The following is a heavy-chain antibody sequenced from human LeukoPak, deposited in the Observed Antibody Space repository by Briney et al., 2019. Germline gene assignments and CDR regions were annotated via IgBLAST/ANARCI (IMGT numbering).Heavy chain of an antibody. D-gene: IGHD1-26*01. J-gene: IGHJ3*02. Sequence: ASVKVSCKASGYTFTDYYIHWVRQAPGQGLEWMGWINPNSGGTNYAQKFQGRVTMTRDTSISTAYMELSRLRSDDTAVYYCARVRLWELQVTYPDVDVFDIWGQGTMVTVSS. CDR2: INPNSGGT. CDR1: GYTFTDYY. CDR3: ARVRLWELQVTYPDVDVFDI. V-gene: IGHV1-2*02.